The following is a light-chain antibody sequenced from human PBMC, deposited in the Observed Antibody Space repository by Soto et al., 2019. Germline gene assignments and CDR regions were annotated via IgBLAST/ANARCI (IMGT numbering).Light chain of an antibody. V-gene: IGLV9-49*01. Sequence: QSALTQPPSASASLGASVTLTCTLSSGYSNYKVDWYQQRPGKGPRFVMRVGTGGIVGSKGDGIPDRFSVLGSGLNRYLTIKNIQEEDESDYHCGADHGSGSNFVLPVFGGGTKLTVL. CDR2: VGTGGIVG. J-gene: IGLJ3*02. CDR1: SGYSNYK. CDR3: GADHGSGSNFVLPV.